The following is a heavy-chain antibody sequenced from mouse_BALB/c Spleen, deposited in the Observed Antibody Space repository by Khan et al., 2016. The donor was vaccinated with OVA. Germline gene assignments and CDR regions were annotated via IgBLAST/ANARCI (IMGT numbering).Heavy chain of an antibody. CDR2: IYYSGTV. Sequence: EVQLQESGPGLVKPSQTVSFTCTVTGISITSGNYRWSWIRQFPGNKLEWIGNIYYSGTVTYNPSLTSRTTITRDTSKNQFFLEMNSLTAEDTATHYCARDYGSLYWYFDVWGAGTTVTVSS. CDR3: ARDYGSLYWYFDV. D-gene: IGHD1-1*01. J-gene: IGHJ1*01. V-gene: IGHV3-5*02. CDR1: GISITSGNYR.